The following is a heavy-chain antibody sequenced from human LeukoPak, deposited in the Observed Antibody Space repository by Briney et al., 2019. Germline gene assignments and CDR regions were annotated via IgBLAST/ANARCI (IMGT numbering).Heavy chain of an antibody. CDR1: GFTFSSYG. J-gene: IGHJ4*02. D-gene: IGHD3-10*01. V-gene: IGHV3-30*02. CDR3: AKDGVRGVVRFDY. CDR2: IRYDGSNK. Sequence: GGSLRLSCAASGFTFSSYGMHWVRQAPGKGLEWVAFIRYDGSNKYYADSVKGRFTISRDNSKNTLYLQMNSLRAEDTAVYYCAKDGVRGVVRFDYWGQGTLVTVSS.